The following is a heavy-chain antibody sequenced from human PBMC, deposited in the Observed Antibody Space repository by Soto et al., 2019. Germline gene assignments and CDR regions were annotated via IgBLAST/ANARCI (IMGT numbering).Heavy chain of an antibody. J-gene: IGHJ6*02. CDR1: GYTFTSYG. CDR2: IRAYNGNT. CDR3: ASSWFGESPRDYYYYGMDV. V-gene: IGHV1-18*01. D-gene: IGHD3-10*01. Sequence: QVQLVQSGAEVKKPGASVKVSCKASGYTFTSYGISWVRQAPGQGLEWMGWIRAYNGNTNYAQNLQGKVTMTTDTPTSTAYIELRSLRSNDTAVYYCASSWFGESPRDYYYYGMDVWGQGTTVTVSS.